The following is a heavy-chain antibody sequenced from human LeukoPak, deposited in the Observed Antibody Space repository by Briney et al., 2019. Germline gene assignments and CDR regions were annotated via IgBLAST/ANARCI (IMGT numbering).Heavy chain of an antibody. Sequence: GESLKSSCKGSGYSFTNYWIGWVRQMPGKGLEWMGIIYPGDSDTRYSPSFQGQVTISADKSINTAYLQWSSVKASDTAMYYCARHARIRYSSGWYYLDYWGQGTLVTVSS. D-gene: IGHD6-19*01. CDR3: ARHARIRYSSGWYYLDY. CDR2: IYPGDSDT. CDR1: GYSFTNYW. V-gene: IGHV5-51*01. J-gene: IGHJ4*02.